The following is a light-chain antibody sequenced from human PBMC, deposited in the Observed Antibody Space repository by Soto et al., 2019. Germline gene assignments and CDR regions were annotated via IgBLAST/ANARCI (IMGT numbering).Light chain of an antibody. J-gene: IGKJ1*01. CDR1: QSASSRY. CDR2: GAS. CDR3: QQYGNSPLT. Sequence: EIVLTQSPGTLSLSPGERATLSCRASQSASSRYLAWYQQKPGQAPRLLIYGASSRATGIPDRFSGSGSGTDFTLTISRLEPEDFAVYYCQQYGNSPLTFGQGTKVEIK. V-gene: IGKV3-20*01.